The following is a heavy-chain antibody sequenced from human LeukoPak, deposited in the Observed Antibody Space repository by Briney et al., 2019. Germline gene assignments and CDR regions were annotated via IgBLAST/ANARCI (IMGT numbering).Heavy chain of an antibody. CDR3: ARGPVPAAGFAFDI. Sequence: GSLRLSWAASGFTFSSSGMNWVRQAPGKGLEWVSYISSSSSTIYYADSVKGRFTISRDNAKNSLYLQMNSLGAEDTAVYYCARGPVPAAGFAFDIWGQGTMVTVSS. J-gene: IGHJ3*02. CDR1: GFTFSSSG. CDR2: ISSSSSTI. V-gene: IGHV3-48*01. D-gene: IGHD2-2*01.